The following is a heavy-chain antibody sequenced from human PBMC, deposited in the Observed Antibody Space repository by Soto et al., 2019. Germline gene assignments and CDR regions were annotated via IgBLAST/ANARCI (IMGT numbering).Heavy chain of an antibody. CDR2: INHSGGT. D-gene: IGHD3-22*01. CDR3: ARGSVDTVDSSGFYED. J-gene: IGHJ4*02. CDR1: GGSFSAYY. Sequence: PSETLSVTCAVYGGSFSAYYWSWIRQPPGKGLEWIGEINHSGGTSYNPSLKSRVTISVDTSKSQFSLKLTSVTAADRAVYYCARGSVDTVDSSGFYEDWGQGTPVTVS. V-gene: IGHV4-34*01.